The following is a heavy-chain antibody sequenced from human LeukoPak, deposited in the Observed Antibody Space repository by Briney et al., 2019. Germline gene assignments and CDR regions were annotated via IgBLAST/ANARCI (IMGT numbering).Heavy chain of an antibody. V-gene: IGHV4-4*02. CDR1: GDSINNNNW. D-gene: IGHD2-8*02. CDR2: IYHSGST. CDR3: ARGGTGHFDF. Sequence: SETLSLTCAVSGDSINNNNWWTWVRQPPGKGLEWIGEIYHSGSTNYNPSLKSRVTILVDKSENQFSLKLSSVTAADTAVYYCARGGTGHFDFWGQGTLVTVSS. J-gene: IGHJ4*02.